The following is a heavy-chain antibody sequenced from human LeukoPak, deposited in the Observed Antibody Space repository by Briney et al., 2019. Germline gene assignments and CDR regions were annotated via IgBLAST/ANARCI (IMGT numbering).Heavy chain of an antibody. CDR1: GYTFTSYY. J-gene: IGHJ6*02. CDR2: INPSGGST. CDR3: ARDPYCSGGSCYRRYGMDV. V-gene: IGHV1-46*01. D-gene: IGHD2-15*01. Sequence: ASVKVSCKASGYTFTSYYMHWVRQAPGQGFEWMGIINPSGGSTSYAQKFQGRVTMTRDTSTSTVYMELSSLRSEDTAVYYCARDPYCSGGSCYRRYGMDVWGQGTTVTVSS.